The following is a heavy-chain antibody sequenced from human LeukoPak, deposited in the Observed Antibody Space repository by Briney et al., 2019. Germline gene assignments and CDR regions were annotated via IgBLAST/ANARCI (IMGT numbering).Heavy chain of an antibody. V-gene: IGHV3-21*01. CDR1: GFIFSSFG. D-gene: IGHD3-3*01. CDR2: ISSTSDTYK. CDR3: ARGTTWSPLDFDY. J-gene: IGHJ4*02. Sequence: GGSLRLSCAASGFIFSSFGIYWVRQAPGKGLEWVSTISSTSDTYKYYANSVRGRFTISRDNAKNSLYLQMIGLRAEDTGIYFCARGTTWSPLDFDYWGQGTQVTVSS.